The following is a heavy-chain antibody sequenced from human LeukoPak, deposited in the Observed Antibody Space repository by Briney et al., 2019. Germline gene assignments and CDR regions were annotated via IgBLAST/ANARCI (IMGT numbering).Heavy chain of an antibody. CDR3: MRMTTGHDY. Sequence: SETLSLTCAVSGVSFNDYYWSWVRQTPGRGLEWIGEINHSGYTNDSPSLKSRVTLSIDTSRKQFSLNLRSVTVADTGIYYCMRMTTGHDYWVQGTLVTVSS. J-gene: IGHJ4*02. CDR1: GVSFNDYY. CDR2: INHSGYT. V-gene: IGHV4-34*01. D-gene: IGHD4-17*01.